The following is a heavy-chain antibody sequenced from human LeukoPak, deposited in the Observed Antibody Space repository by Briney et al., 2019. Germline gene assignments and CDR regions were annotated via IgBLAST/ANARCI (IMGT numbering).Heavy chain of an antibody. J-gene: IGHJ2*01. D-gene: IGHD2-2*02. V-gene: IGHV4-4*07. Sequence: PSETLPLTCTVSGGSISSYYWSWIRQPAGKGLEWIGRIYTSGSTNYNPSLKSRVTMSVDTSKNQFSLKLSSVTAADTAVYYCARSYCSSTSCYRYFDLWGRGTLVTVSS. CDR3: ARSYCSSTSCYRYFDL. CDR1: GGSISSYY. CDR2: IYTSGST.